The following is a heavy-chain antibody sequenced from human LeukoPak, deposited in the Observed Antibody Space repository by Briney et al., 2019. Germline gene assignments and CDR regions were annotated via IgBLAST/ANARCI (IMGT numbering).Heavy chain of an antibody. CDR2: ISYDGSNK. CDR3: ARDGGNYGDYEAFDI. V-gene: IGHV3-30-3*01. CDR1: GFTFSSYA. Sequence: GGSLRLSCAASGFTFSSYAMHWVRQAPGKGLEWVAVISYDGSNKYYADSVKGRFIISRDNSKNTLYLQMNSLRAEDTAVYYCARDGGNYGDYEAFDIWGQGTMVTVSS. J-gene: IGHJ3*02. D-gene: IGHD4-17*01.